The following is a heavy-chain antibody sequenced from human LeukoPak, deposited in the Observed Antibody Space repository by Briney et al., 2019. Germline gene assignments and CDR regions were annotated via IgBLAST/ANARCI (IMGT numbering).Heavy chain of an antibody. D-gene: IGHD6-19*01. V-gene: IGHV1-18*01. Sequence: ASVKVSCKASGYTFTSYGISWVRQAPGQGLEWMGWISAYNGNTNYAQKLQGRVTMTTDTSTSTAYMELRSLRSDDTAVYYCARGVQQGEYSSGPIDYWGQGTLVTVSS. CDR1: GYTFTSYG. CDR3: ARGVQQGEYSSGPIDY. CDR2: ISAYNGNT. J-gene: IGHJ4*02.